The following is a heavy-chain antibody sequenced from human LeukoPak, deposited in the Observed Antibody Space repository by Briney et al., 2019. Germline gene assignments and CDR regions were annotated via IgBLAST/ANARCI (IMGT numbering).Heavy chain of an antibody. CDR2: IYYSGST. D-gene: IGHD4-11*01. CDR3: ARGWYHSNYYYYYYYMDV. J-gene: IGHJ6*03. CDR1: GGSISSYY. V-gene: IGHV4-59*01. Sequence: PSETLSLTCTVSGGSISSYYWSWIRQPPGKGLEWIGYIYYSGSTNYNPSLKSRVTISVDTSKNQFSLKLSSVTAADTAVYYCARGWYHSNYYYYYYYMDVWGKGTTVTVSS.